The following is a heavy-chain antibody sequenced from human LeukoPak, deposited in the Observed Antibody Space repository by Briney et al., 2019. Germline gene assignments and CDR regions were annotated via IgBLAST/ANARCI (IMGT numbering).Heavy chain of an antibody. CDR3: AKAVGYSYDLDAFDI. Sequence: GGSLRLSCAAAGFTFSRYAMSWVRQAPGKGLEWVSAISGSGGSTYYADSVKGRFTISRDNSKNTLYLQMNSLRAEDTAVYYCAKAVGYSYDLDAFDIWGQGTMVTVSS. V-gene: IGHV3-23*01. CDR1: GFTFSRYA. J-gene: IGHJ3*02. D-gene: IGHD5-18*01. CDR2: ISGSGGST.